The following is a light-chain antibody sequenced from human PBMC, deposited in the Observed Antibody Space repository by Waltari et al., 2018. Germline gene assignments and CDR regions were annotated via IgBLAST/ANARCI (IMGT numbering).Light chain of an antibody. CDR1: TTDICVDMY. CDR3: SSYAGSTYVA. V-gene: IGLV2-8*01. J-gene: IGLJ2*01. Sequence: HSPPTQPPAPCGCPGQSVTLSCAGATTDICVDMYVSWYQQRPGKAPKLLIYDVNKRPSGVPDRFSGSKSANTASLTVSGLQAEDEADYYCSSYAGSTYVAFGGGTKLTVL. CDR2: DVN.